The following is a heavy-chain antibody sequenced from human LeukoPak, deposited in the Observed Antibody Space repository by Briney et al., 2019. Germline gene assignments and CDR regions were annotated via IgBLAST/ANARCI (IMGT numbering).Heavy chain of an antibody. CDR1: GFTFSSYA. J-gene: IGHJ4*02. V-gene: IGHV3-30-3*01. Sequence: GGSLRLSCAASGFTFSSYAMHWVRQAPGKGLEWVAVISYDGSNKYYADSVKGRFTISRDNSKNTLYLQMNSLRAEDTAVYYCAKGYSSGWYGPFDYWGQGTLVTVSS. CDR3: AKGYSSGWYGPFDY. D-gene: IGHD6-19*01. CDR2: ISYDGSNK.